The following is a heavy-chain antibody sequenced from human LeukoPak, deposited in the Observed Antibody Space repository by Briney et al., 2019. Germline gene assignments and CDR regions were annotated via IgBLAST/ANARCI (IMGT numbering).Heavy chain of an antibody. CDR3: ARGYGPHTSGWDY. CDR1: GGSISSYY. J-gene: IGHJ4*02. V-gene: IGHV4-59*01. CDR2: IYYSGST. D-gene: IGHD6-19*01. Sequence: PSETLSLTCTVSGGSISSYYWSWIRQRPGKGLEWIGYIYYSGSTNYNPSLKSRVTISVDTSKNQFSLKLSSVTAADTAVYYCARGYGPHTSGWDYWGQGTLVTVPS.